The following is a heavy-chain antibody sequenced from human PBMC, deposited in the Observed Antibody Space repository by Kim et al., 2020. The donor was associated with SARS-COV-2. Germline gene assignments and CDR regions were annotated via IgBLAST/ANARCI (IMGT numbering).Heavy chain of an antibody. Sequence: SETLSLTCTVSGGSISSYYWSWIRQPPGKGLEWIGYIYYSGSTNYNPSLKSRVTISVDTSKNQFSLKLSSVTAADTAVYYCAGVTAAGWGRAFDIWGQGTMGTDSS. V-gene: IGHV4-59*01. CDR1: GGSISSYY. D-gene: IGHD6-13*01. CDR3: AGVTAAGWGRAFDI. J-gene: IGHJ3*02. CDR2: IYYSGST.